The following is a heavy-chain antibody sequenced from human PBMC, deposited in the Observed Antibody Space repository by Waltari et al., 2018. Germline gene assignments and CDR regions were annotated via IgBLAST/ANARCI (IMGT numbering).Heavy chain of an antibody. CDR2: MYYSGTT. V-gene: IGHV4-39*01. CDR3: ARHWKRNGYRFDP. Sequence: QLLLQESGPGLVTASETLSLTCTVSGGSIHRSSYYWGWVRPSPGQGPEWLGSMYYSGTTYYNPTLESRLTKSGDTSKNQFSLRLSSVTAAETAVYYCARHWKRNGYRFDPWGQGTRVTVSS. D-gene: IGHD5-12*01. CDR1: GGSIHRSSYY. J-gene: IGHJ5*02.